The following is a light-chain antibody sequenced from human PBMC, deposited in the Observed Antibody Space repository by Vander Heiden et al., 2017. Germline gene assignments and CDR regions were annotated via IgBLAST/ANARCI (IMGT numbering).Light chain of an antibody. J-gene: IGLJ1*01. Sequence: QSVLTQSPSVSAAPGQKFTISCSGSSSNIGKNYVSWYQQLPGTAPKLLSYDNNKRPSGIPDRFSGSKSGTSATLGITGLQTGDEADYYCGTWDSILTAVVFGPGTKVTVL. CDR2: DNN. CDR1: SSNIGKNY. V-gene: IGLV1-51*01. CDR3: GTWDSILTAVV.